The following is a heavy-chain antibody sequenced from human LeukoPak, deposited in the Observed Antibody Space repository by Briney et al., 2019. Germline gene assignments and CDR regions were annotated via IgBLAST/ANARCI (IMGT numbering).Heavy chain of an antibody. J-gene: IGHJ4*02. D-gene: IGHD1-26*01. Sequence: GSSVKVSCKASGGTFSSYAISWVRQAPGQGLEWMGGIIPIFGTANYAQKFQGRVTITADKSTSTAYMELSSLRPEDTAVYYCARDSGSYYQGYYFDYWGQGTLVTVSS. CDR2: IIPIFGTA. CDR1: GGTFSSYA. CDR3: ARDSGSYYQGYYFDY. V-gene: IGHV1-69*06.